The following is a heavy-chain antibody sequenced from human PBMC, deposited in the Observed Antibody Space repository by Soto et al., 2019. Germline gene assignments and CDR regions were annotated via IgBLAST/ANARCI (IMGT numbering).Heavy chain of an antibody. D-gene: IGHD2-2*01. CDR3: ARDSRVEFCVVVPAANIDY. J-gene: IGHJ4*02. V-gene: IGHV1-18*01. Sequence: QVQLVQSGAEVKKPGASVKVSCKASGYTFTSYGIRWVRQAPGQGLEWMGWISAYNGNTNYAQKLQGRVTMTTDTSTSAAYMELRSLRSDDTAVYYCARDSRVEFCVVVPAANIDYWGQGTLVTVSS. CDR1: GYTFTSYG. CDR2: ISAYNGNT.